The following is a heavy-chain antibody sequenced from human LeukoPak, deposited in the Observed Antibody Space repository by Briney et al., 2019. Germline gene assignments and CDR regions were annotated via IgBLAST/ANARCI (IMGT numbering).Heavy chain of an antibody. D-gene: IGHD1-1*01. J-gene: IGHJ4*02. Sequence: KGSETLSLTCTVSGGSISSSSYYWGWIRQPPGKGLEWIGYIYHSGNTYYNASLKSRVTISIDRSKNQFSLRVSSVTAADTAVYFCARMSRLERRPHYFDYWGQGTLVTVSS. CDR2: IYHSGNT. V-gene: IGHV4-39*07. CDR3: ARMSRLERRPHYFDY. CDR1: GGSISSSSYY.